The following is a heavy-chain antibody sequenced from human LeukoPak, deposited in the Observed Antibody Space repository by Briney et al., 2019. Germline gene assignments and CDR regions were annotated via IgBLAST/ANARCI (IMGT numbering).Heavy chain of an antibody. D-gene: IGHD3-10*01. CDR2: IYYSGST. Sequence: PSQTLSLTCTVSGGSISSGDYYWSWIRQPPGKGLEWIGYIYYSGSTYYNPSLKSRVTISVDTSKNQFSLKLSSVTAADTAVYYCARENVYYGSGSYYSTANWFDPWGQGTLVTVSS. CDR3: ARENVYYGSGSYYSTANWFDP. V-gene: IGHV4-30-4*01. J-gene: IGHJ5*02. CDR1: GGSISSGDYY.